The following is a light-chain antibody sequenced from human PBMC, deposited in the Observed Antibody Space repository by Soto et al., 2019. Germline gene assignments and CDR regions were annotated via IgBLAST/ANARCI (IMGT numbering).Light chain of an antibody. CDR2: GAS. V-gene: IGKV3D-7*01. CDR3: QHYKMYSPWT. Sequence: PGEIVTLSFSASQSVSSSYLTWYQQKPGQAPSLLIYGASTRATSIPARFTGSGSGTDFTLTISSLEPEDFATYYCQHYKMYSPWTFGQGTKVDIK. CDR1: QSVSSSY. J-gene: IGKJ1*01.